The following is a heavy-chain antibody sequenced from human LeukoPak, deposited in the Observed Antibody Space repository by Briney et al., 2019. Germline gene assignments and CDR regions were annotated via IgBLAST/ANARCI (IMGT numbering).Heavy chain of an antibody. CDR3: ARVWDYDSSGYYPDY. J-gene: IGHJ4*02. V-gene: IGHV1-18*01. Sequence: ASVKVSCEASGYTFTSYGISWVRQAPGQGLEWMGWISAYNGNTNYAQKLQGRVTMTTDTSTSTAYMELRSLRSDDTAVYYCARVWDYDSSGYYPDYWGQGTLVTVSS. D-gene: IGHD3-22*01. CDR1: GYTFTSYG. CDR2: ISAYNGNT.